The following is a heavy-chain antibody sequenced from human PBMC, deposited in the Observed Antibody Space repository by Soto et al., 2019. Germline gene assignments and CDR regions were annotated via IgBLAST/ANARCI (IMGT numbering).Heavy chain of an antibody. CDR1: GGSISSSSYY. CDR3: ASLLDRSGWYGGAFDI. CDR2: IYYSGST. D-gene: IGHD6-19*01. J-gene: IGHJ3*02. V-gene: IGHV4-39*01. Sequence: QLQLQESGPGLVKPSETLSLTCTVSGGSISSSSYYWGWIRQPPGKGLEWIGCIYYSGSTYYNPSRKRGGTISVGTSKNQFSLRLSSVTAADTAVYYCASLLDRSGWYGGAFDIWGQGTMVTVSS.